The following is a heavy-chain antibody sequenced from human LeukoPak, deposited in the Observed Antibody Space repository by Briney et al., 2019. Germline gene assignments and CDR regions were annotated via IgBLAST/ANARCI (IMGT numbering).Heavy chain of an antibody. V-gene: IGHV3-23*01. D-gene: IGHD6-19*01. CDR1: GLTFSSYA. J-gene: IGHJ4*02. Sequence: PGGSLRLSCAASGLTFSSYAMSWVRQAPGKGLEWVSAISGSGGSTYYADSVKGRFTISRDNSKNTLYLQMNSLRAEDTAVYYCAKLPGGYSSGWYVDYWGQGTLVTVSS. CDR2: ISGSGGST. CDR3: AKLPGGYSSGWYVDY.